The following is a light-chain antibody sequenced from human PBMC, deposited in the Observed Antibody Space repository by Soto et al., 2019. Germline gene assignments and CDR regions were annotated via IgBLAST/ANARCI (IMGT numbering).Light chain of an antibody. Sequence: DIQMTQSPSTLSASVGDRVTITCRASQSISSWLAWYQQKPGKAPRLLIYRASNLESGVPLRFSGSGSGTEFTLTISSLQPDDFATYYCQQYNNYLYSFGQGTKLEIK. V-gene: IGKV1-5*03. CDR2: RAS. J-gene: IGKJ2*01. CDR3: QQYNNYLYS. CDR1: QSISSW.